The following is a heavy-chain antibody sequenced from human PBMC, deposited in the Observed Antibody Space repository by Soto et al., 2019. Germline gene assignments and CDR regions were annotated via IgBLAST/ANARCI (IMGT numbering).Heavy chain of an antibody. D-gene: IGHD6-19*01. Sequence: PGGSLRLSCAASGFTFSSYAMSWVRQAPGKGLEWVSAISGSGGSTYYADSVKGRFTISRDNSKNTLYLQMNSLRAEDTAVYYCAKDGSSGYSSGWYVNYWGQGTLVTVSS. CDR2: ISGSGGST. V-gene: IGHV3-23*01. CDR1: GFTFSSYA. CDR3: AKDGSSGYSSGWYVNY. J-gene: IGHJ4*02.